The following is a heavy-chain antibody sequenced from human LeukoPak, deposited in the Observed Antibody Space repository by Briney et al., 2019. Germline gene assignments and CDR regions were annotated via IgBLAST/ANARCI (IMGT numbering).Heavy chain of an antibody. D-gene: IGHD7-27*01. Sequence: GGSPRLSCAASGFTFTNYWMSGVRQTPGEAPEWVANIKQDGSEIYYLGSVKGRFTISRDNAKNSLYLQMNSLRGDDTAIYYCARDKVTGASYFDYWGQGTLVTVSS. CDR3: ARDKVTGASYFDY. V-gene: IGHV3-7*01. J-gene: IGHJ4*02. CDR2: IKQDGSEI. CDR1: GFTFTNYW.